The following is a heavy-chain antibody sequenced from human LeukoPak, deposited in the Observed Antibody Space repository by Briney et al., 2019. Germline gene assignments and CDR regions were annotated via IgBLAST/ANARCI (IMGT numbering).Heavy chain of an antibody. V-gene: IGHV1-2*02. CDR1: GYTYTGYY. CDR3: ARDRGGSLLFDY. CDR2: INPNSGGT. D-gene: IGHD1-26*01. J-gene: IGHJ4*02. Sequence: ASVTVSCKASGYTYTGYYMHWVRQAPGQGLEWMGWINPNSGGTNNAQKFQGRVTMTRDTSISTAYMELSRLRSDDTAVYYCARDRGGSLLFDYWGQGTLVTVSS.